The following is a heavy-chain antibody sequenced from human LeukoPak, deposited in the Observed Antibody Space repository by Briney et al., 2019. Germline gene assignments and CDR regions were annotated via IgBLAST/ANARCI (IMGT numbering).Heavy chain of an antibody. D-gene: IGHD6-19*01. Sequence: SSETLSLTCTVSGGSISSYYWSWIRQPPGKGLGWIGYIYYSESTNYNPSLQSRVTISVDTSKNQFSLKLSSVTAADTAVYYCARCSSGWLDAFDIWGQGTMVTVSS. CDR1: GGSISSYY. J-gene: IGHJ3*02. V-gene: IGHV4-59*01. CDR2: IYYSEST. CDR3: ARCSSGWLDAFDI.